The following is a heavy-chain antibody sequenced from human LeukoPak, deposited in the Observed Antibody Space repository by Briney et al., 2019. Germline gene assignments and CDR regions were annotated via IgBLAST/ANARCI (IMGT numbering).Heavy chain of an antibody. D-gene: IGHD3-10*01. V-gene: IGHV3-15*01. CDR2: IKSKTDGGTT. CDR1: GFTFSNAW. J-gene: IGHJ6*02. CDR3: TTDVLQWFGESHYYYYYGMDV. Sequence: GGSLRLSCAASGFTFSNAWMSWVRQAPRKGLEWVGRIKSKTDGGTTDYAAPVKGRFTISRDDSKNTLYLQMNSLKTEDTAVYYCTTDVLQWFGESHYYYYYGMDVWGQGTTVTVSS.